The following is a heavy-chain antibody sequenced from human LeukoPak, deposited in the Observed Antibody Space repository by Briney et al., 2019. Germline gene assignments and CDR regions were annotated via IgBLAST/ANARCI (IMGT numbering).Heavy chain of an antibody. CDR2: INHSGST. CDR3: ARDKRRRVTIFGAPPFDH. J-gene: IGHJ5*02. V-gene: IGHV4-34*01. D-gene: IGHD3-3*01. Sequence: PSETLSLTCAVYGGSFSGYYWSWIRQPPGKGLEWIGEINHSGSTNYNPSLKSRVTISVDTSKNQFSLKLSSVTAADTAVYYCARDKRRRVTIFGAPPFDHWGQGTLVTVSS. CDR1: GGSFSGYY.